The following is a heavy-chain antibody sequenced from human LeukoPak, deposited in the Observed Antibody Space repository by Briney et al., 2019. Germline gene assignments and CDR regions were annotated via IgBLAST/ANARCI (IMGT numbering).Heavy chain of an antibody. Sequence: PGGSLRLSCAASGFTFSSYAMSWVRQAPGKGLEWVSAISGSGGNTYYADSVKGRFTMSRDNAKNSLYLQMNSLRAEDTAVYYCASIVATCHWGQGTLVTVSS. CDR1: GFTFSSYA. J-gene: IGHJ4*02. CDR2: ISGSGGNT. CDR3: ASIVATCH. D-gene: IGHD5-12*01. V-gene: IGHV3-23*01.